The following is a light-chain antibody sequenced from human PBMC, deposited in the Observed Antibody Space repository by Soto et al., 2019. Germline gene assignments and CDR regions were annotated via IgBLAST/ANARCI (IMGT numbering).Light chain of an antibody. Sequence: DIHMTQSPSTLSASVGDRVTITCRASQSIGTWLAWFQQKPGKAPKVLISKASTLESGAPSRFSGSGSGTEFTLPISSLQPDDVATNYCQQYNSDFSWTFGQGTKVEIK. V-gene: IGKV1-5*03. CDR1: QSIGTW. CDR2: KAS. CDR3: QQYNSDFSWT. J-gene: IGKJ1*01.